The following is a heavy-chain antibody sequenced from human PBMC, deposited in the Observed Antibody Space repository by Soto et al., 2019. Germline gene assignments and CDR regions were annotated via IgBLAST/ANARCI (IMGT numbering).Heavy chain of an antibody. CDR3: AMGAAADYYFDY. J-gene: IGHJ4*02. CDR2: ISSSSSTI. Sequence: GGSPRLSCAASGFTFCSYSMNWVRQAPGKGLEWVSYISSSSSTIYYADSVKGRFTISRDNAKNSLYLQMNSLRAEDTAVYYCAMGAAADYYFDYWGQGTLVTVS. V-gene: IGHV3-48*01. D-gene: IGHD6-13*01. CDR1: GFTFCSYS.